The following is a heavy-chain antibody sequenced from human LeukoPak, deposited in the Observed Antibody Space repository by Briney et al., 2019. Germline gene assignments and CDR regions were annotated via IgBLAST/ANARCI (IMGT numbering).Heavy chain of an antibody. V-gene: IGHV3-11*04. J-gene: IGHJ6*04. D-gene: IGHD2-15*01. CDR1: GFSFKDYY. Sequence: PGGSLGLSCVVSGFSFKDYYMSWIRQAPGKGLEYISYISSGASAINYPDSVKGRFTVSRDNAKNSLYLQMNSLRAEDTAVYYCARVVCSGGSCYSYYYGMDVWGKGTTVTVSS. CDR2: ISSGASAI. CDR3: ARVVCSGGSCYSYYYGMDV.